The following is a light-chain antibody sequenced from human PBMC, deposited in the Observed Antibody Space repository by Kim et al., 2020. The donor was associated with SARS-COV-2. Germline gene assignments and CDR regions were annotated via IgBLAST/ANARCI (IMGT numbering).Light chain of an antibody. CDR2: DVN. J-gene: IGLJ1*01. CDR3: SSYAGTNNSIV. CDR1: SSDVGGYNF. Sequence: QSALTQPPSASGSPGQSVTISCTGTSSDVGGYNFVSWHQQHPGKAPRLLIYDVNKRPSGVPNRFSGSKSGNTASLTVSGLQAEDEADYYCSSYAGTNNSIVFGTGTKLTVL. V-gene: IGLV2-8*01.